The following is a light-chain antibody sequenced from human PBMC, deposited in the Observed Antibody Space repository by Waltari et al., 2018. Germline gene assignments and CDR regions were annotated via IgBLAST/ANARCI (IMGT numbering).Light chain of an antibody. CDR1: QSVSSS. CDR2: GAS. V-gene: IGKV3-15*01. J-gene: IGKJ4*01. CDR3: QQYSNWPT. Sequence: EIVLTQSPATLSLSPGERANLSCRASQSVSSSLAWYQQKPGQAPRLLIYGASSRATGIPDRFSGSGSGTDFTLTISSLEPEDFAVYYCQQYSNWPTFGGGTKVEIK.